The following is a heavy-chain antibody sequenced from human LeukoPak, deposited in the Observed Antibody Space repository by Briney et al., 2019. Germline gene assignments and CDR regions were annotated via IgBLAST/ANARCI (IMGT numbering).Heavy chain of an antibody. J-gene: IGHJ4*02. CDR1: GFTISTYA. V-gene: IGHV3-23*01. CDR3: AKDQRWESPHYLDS. CDR2: ISAGGVGT. Sequence: VGSLRLSCAASGFTISTYAMSWVRQAPGKGLEWVAAISAGGVGTYNPNSARGRFTISRDNSKNTLYVQMNSLRDEDTAVYYCAKDQRWESPHYLDSWGQGTLVTVSS. D-gene: IGHD1-26*01.